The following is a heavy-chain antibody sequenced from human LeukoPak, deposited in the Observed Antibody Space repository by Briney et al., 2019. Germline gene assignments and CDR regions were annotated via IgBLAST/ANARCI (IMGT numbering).Heavy chain of an antibody. CDR1: NDSISPLH. D-gene: IGHD6-13*01. Sequence: SETLSLTCTVSNDSISPLHWGWIRQPPGKGLEFIGYIFYSGTTNFNPSLKSRVTLSVDTSKNQFSLRLNSVTAADTAVYYCARGGSAAKYYFDSWGQGTLVTVSS. V-gene: IGHV4-59*11. CDR3: ARGGSAAKYYFDS. J-gene: IGHJ4*02. CDR2: IFYSGTT.